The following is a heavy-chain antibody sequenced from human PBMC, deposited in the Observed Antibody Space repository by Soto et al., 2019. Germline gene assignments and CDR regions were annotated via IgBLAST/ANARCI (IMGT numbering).Heavy chain of an antibody. Sequence: EVQLLESGGGLVQPGGSLRLSCAASGFTFSSYAMSWVRQAPGKGLEWVSAISGSGGSTYYADSVKGRFTISRDNSKNTLYLQMNSLRAEDTAVYYCAKDSEVDYGDYGGFYYFDYWGQGTLVTVSS. CDR2: ISGSGGST. J-gene: IGHJ4*02. D-gene: IGHD4-17*01. V-gene: IGHV3-23*01. CDR3: AKDSEVDYGDYGGFYYFDY. CDR1: GFTFSSYA.